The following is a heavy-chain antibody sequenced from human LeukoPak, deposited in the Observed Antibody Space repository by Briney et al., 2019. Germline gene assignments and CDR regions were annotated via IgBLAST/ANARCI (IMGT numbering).Heavy chain of an antibody. V-gene: IGHV3-23*01. CDR3: AKDPGAYYYDSSAYYFDS. J-gene: IGHJ4*02. CDR2: ISGTGAGT. D-gene: IGHD3-22*01. CDR1: GFTFNNYA. Sequence: PGGSLRLSCAASGFTFNNYAMSWVRQAPGKGLEWVSSISGTGAGTKYADSVKGRFTISRDNSKNTMYLQMNSLRAEDTAVYYCAKDPGAYYYDSSAYYFDSWGQGTLVTVSS.